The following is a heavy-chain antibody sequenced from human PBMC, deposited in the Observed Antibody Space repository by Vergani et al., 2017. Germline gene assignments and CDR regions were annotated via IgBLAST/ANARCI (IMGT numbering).Heavy chain of an antibody. CDR3: AKDRGDRKGFWSGYYHDAFDI. J-gene: IGHJ3*02. CDR2: ISGSGGST. Sequence: EVQLLESGGGLVQPGGSLRLSCAASGFTFSSYAMSWVRQVPGKGLEWVSAISGSGGSTYYADSVKGRFTISRDNSKNTLYLQMNSLRAEDTAVYYCAKDRGDRKGFWSGYYHDAFDIWGQGTMVTVSS. D-gene: IGHD3-3*01. CDR1: GFTFSSYA. V-gene: IGHV3-23*01.